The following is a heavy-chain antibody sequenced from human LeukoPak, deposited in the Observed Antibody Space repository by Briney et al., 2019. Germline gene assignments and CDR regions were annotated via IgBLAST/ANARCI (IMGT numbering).Heavy chain of an antibody. CDR3: ARGTSYTHYGMDV. Sequence: SETLSLTCAVSGFSISGGGYSWSWIGQPPGQGLEWSGYIYHSGSTYYNPSLKSRVTISVDRSKNQFSLKLSSVTAADTAVYYCARGTSYTHYGMDVWGQGTTVTVSS. D-gene: IGHD2-2*01. J-gene: IGHJ6*02. V-gene: IGHV4-30-2*01. CDR2: IYHSGST. CDR1: GFSISGGGYS.